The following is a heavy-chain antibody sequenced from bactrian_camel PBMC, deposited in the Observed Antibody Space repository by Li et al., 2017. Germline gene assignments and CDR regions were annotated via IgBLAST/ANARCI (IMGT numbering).Heavy chain of an antibody. D-gene: IGHD3*01. J-gene: IGHJ4*01. CDR2: GSGDGRT. V-gene: IGHV3S55*01. Sequence: HVQLVESGGGSVKPGGSLRLACSTARFFYGKFCMAWFRQAPGKEREGVAAGSGDGRTRFVDSVKGRFTISQDNGKNTLYLQMNSLKPEDSGMYYCAADCELRYDYFDFNVGSWGQGTQVTVS. CDR1: RFFYGKFC. CDR3: AADCELRYDYFDFNVGS.